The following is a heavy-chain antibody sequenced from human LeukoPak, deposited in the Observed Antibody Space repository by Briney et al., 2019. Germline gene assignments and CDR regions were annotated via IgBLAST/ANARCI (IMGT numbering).Heavy chain of an antibody. CDR1: GGSFSGYY. CDR3: ARTRRGYCSGGSCYSGGYYYYMDV. D-gene: IGHD2-15*01. V-gene: IGHV4-34*01. CDR2: INHSGST. Sequence: PSETLSLTCAVYGGSFSGYYWSWIRQPPGKGLEWIGEINHSGSTNYNPSLKSRVTISVDTSKNQFSLKLSSVTAADTAVYYCARTRRGYCSGGSCYSGGYYYYMDVWGKGTTVTISS. J-gene: IGHJ6*03.